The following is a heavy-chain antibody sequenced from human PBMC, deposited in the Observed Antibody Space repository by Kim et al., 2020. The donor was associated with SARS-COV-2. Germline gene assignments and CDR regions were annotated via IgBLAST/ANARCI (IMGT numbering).Heavy chain of an antibody. CDR2: LTGSGATT. D-gene: IGHD6-19*01. V-gene: IGHV3-23*01. Sequence: GGSLRLSCVASGFPFSTYPMIWVRQAPGKGLDWVSGLTGSGATTYYADSVRGRFTISRDNSRNTLYLQMNSLRVEDPAVYYCAKGSGAVAGRMVWGQGTLVTVSS. J-gene: IGHJ4*02. CDR3: AKGSGAVAGRMV. CDR1: GFPFSTYP.